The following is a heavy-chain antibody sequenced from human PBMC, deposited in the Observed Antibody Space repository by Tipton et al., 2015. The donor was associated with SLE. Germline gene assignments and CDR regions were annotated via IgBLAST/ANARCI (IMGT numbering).Heavy chain of an antibody. Sequence: TLSLTCSVSGGTFSGYHWTWIRQPPGKGLEWIGESSHRGGTNYSPSLKSRVTISVDTSKNQFSLKLSSVTAADTAVYYCARGTFYYEVWSGSAPYYDYYMDVWGKGTTVTVSS. V-gene: IGHV4-34*01. CDR3: ARGTFYYEVWSGSAPYYDYYMDV. J-gene: IGHJ6*03. D-gene: IGHD3-3*01. CDR1: GGTFSGYH. CDR2: SSHRGGT.